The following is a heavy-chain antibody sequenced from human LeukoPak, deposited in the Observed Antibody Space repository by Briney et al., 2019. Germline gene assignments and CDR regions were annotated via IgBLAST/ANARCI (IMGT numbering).Heavy chain of an antibody. V-gene: IGHV4-59*01. CDR2: IYYNGNT. CDR3: ARSAAWSAPLEP. J-gene: IGHJ4*02. D-gene: IGHD1-14*01. Sequence: SETLSHTCTVSGGSMANYYWAWIRQPPGKGLEWIGFIYYNGNTNYNPSLKGRVTMSVDTSKNHFSLNLNSVTAADTAVYYCARSAAWSAPLEPWRQGPSVTVSS. CDR1: GGSMANYY.